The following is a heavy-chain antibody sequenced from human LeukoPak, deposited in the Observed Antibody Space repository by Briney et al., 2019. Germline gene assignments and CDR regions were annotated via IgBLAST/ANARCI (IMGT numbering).Heavy chain of an antibody. D-gene: IGHD2-21*02. V-gene: IGHV1-46*01. CDR3: ASVLYCGADCYSGRYFFDY. J-gene: IGHJ4*02. CDR1: GYTFTIYD. Sequence: ASVTVSCKASGYTFTIYDMHWVRQAPGQGLEWMGIINTSGDSTRYAQKFQGRVTMTRDTSTSTVYMELSSLRSEDTAVYYCASVLYCGADCYSGRYFFDYWGQGTLVTVSS. CDR2: INTSGDST.